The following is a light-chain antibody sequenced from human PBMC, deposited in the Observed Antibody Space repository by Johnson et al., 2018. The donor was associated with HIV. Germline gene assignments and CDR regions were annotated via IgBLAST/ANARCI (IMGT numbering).Light chain of an antibody. J-gene: IGLJ1*01. V-gene: IGLV1-51*01. CDR2: DNN. Sequence: QSVLTQPPSMSAAPGQKVTISCSGSSSNIGNNYVSWYQQLPGTAPKLLIYDNNKRPSGIPDRFSGSKSGTSATLGINGLQTGDEADYYCGTWDSSLSAGYVFGTGTKVTVL. CDR1: SSNIGNNY. CDR3: GTWDSSLSAGYV.